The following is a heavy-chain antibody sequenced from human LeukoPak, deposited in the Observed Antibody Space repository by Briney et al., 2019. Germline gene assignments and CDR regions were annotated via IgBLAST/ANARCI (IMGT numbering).Heavy chain of an antibody. D-gene: IGHD3-16*01. Sequence: GGSLRLSCAASGFTFSSYSMNWVRQAPGKGLEWVSSISSSSIYIYYADSVKGRFTISRDNAKNSLYLQMNSLRAEDTAVYFCVRSYDRQYDFWGQGTLVTVSS. J-gene: IGHJ4*02. V-gene: IGHV3-21*01. CDR2: ISSSSIYI. CDR1: GFTFSSYS. CDR3: VRSYDRQYDF.